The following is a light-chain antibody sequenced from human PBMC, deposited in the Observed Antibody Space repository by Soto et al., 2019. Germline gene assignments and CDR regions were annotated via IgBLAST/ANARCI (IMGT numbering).Light chain of an antibody. V-gene: IGLV2-14*01. CDR3: SSYRSSSTRGRFV. CDR1: SSDVGGYNY. Sequence: QSALTQPASVSGSPGQSITISCTGTSSDVGGYNYVSWYQQHPGKAPKLMIYDVSNRPSGVSNRFSGSKSGNTASLTISGPQAEVEADYYCSSYRSSSTRGRFVFGGGTKLTVL. J-gene: IGLJ2*01. CDR2: DVS.